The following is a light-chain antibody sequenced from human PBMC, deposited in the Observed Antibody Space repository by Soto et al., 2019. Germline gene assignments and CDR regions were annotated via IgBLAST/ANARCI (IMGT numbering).Light chain of an antibody. Sequence: EIVLTQSPATLSVSPGEEAIFSCRASQSVPSDSLAWYQHKPGQAPRLLIYATSKKATGVPGRFGGSGTGTDFTLSVNTVEPEDFAIYYCQHYDIATRTFGQGTKLEV. J-gene: IGKJ1*01. V-gene: IGKV3-20*01. CDR3: QHYDIATRT. CDR2: ATS. CDR1: QSVPSDS.